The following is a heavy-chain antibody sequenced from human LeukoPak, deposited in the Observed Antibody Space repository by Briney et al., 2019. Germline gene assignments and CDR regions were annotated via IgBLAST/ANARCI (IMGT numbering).Heavy chain of an antibody. CDR2: IYTSGST. CDR1: GGSISSYY. CDR3: ASFGDSSGFCNWFDP. V-gene: IGHV4-4*07. Sequence: PSETLSLTCTVSGGSISSYYWSWIRQPAGKGLEWIGRIYTSGSTNYNPSLKSRVTMSVDTSKNQFSLKLSSVTAADTAVYYCASFGDSSGFCNWFDPWGQGTLVTVSS. D-gene: IGHD3-22*01. J-gene: IGHJ5*02.